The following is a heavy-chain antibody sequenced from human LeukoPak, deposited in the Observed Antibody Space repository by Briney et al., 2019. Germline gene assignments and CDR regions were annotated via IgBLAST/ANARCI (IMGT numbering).Heavy chain of an antibody. D-gene: IGHD3-16*01. CDR1: GFTFSSYA. V-gene: IGHV3-48*02. CDR2: ISTSSTTI. CDR3: ARAYASGSYINWFDA. J-gene: IGHJ5*02. Sequence: GGSLRLSCAASGFTFSSYAMGWVRQAPGKGLKWVSYISTSSTTIYYEDSVKGRFTISRDNAKNSLYLQMNSLRDEDTAVYYCARAYASGSYINWFDAWGQGTLVTVSS.